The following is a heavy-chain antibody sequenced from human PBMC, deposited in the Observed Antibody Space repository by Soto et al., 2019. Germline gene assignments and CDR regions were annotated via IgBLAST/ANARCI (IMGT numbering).Heavy chain of an antibody. CDR2: ISAGGRST. D-gene: IGHD2-15*01. J-gene: IGHJ4*02. CDR1: GFTCSTYA. Sequence: GGSVRLSCASSGFTCSTYALSWARQASGKGQEWVSTISAGGRSTLYTDSVRGRFTSSRDNSKNTLYLQRESLRVEDTAVYYCDGSDFWGQGTLVTVSS. CDR3: DGSDF. V-gene: IGHV3-23*01.